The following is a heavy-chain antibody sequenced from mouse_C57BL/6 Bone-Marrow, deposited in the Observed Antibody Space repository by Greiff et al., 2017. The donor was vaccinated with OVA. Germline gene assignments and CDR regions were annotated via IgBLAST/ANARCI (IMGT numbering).Heavy chain of an antibody. Sequence: EVQLQQSGPELVKPGASVKISCKASGYTFTDYYMNWVKQSHGKSLEWIGDINPNNGGTSYNQKFKGKATLTVDKSSSTAYMELRSLTSEDSAVYYCAREGLLYYYFDYWGQGTTLTVSS. CDR1: GYTFTDYY. D-gene: IGHD2-1*01. J-gene: IGHJ2*01. CDR2: INPNNGGT. CDR3: AREGLLYYYFDY. V-gene: IGHV1-26*01.